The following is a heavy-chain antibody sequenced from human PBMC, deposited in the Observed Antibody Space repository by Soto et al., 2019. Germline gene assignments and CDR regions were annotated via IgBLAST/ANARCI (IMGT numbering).Heavy chain of an antibody. CDR2: ISPYNGDT. D-gene: IGHD2-2*02. V-gene: IGHV1-18*01. CDR1: GYTFTLFG. CDR3: ARGGQYRYFDY. Sequence: QVQLVQSGAEVKKPGASVKVSCTTSGYTFTLFGITWVRQAPGQGLEWMGWISPYNGDTKYAEKLEGRVTLTTDTATDTAYRELTCLTSDDTAEYYCARGGQYRYFDYWGQGTLVTVSS. J-gene: IGHJ4*02.